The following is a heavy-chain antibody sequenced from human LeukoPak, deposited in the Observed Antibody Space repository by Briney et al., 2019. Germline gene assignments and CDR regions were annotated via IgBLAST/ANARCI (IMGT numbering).Heavy chain of an antibody. CDR3: ARDSWGPVGATLYYYYYMDV. CDR2: ISSSSRYL. V-gene: IGHV3-21*01. J-gene: IGHJ6*03. D-gene: IGHD1-26*01. Sequence: KSGGSLRLSCAASGFTFSSYSMNCVRQAPGKGLEWVSSISSSSRYLYYADSVKGQFTISRANAKNSLYLQMNSLRAEDTAVYYCARDSWGPVGATLYYYYYMDVWGKGTTVTVSS. CDR1: GFTFSSYS.